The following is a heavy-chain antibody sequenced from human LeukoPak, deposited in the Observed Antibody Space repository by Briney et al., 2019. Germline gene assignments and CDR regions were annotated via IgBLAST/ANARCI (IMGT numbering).Heavy chain of an antibody. J-gene: IGHJ4*02. Sequence: SETLSLTCTVSGGSISSSSYYWGWIRQPPGKGLEWIGSIYYSGSTYYNPSLQSRVTISVDTSKNQFSLKLSSVTAADTAVYYCARLGDYGDYGCVYWGQGTLVTVSS. CDR2: IYYSGST. D-gene: IGHD4-17*01. CDR3: ARLGDYGDYGCVY. CDR1: GGSISSSSYY. V-gene: IGHV4-39*01.